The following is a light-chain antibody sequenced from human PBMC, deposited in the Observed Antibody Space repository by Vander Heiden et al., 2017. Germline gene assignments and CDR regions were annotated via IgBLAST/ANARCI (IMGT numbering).Light chain of an antibody. V-gene: IGLV2-14*01. CDR2: EVS. CDR3: SSYTSSSTRV. J-gene: IGLJ3*02. Sequence: QSALTQPASVSGSPGQSITIPCTGTSSDVGGYNYVSWYQQHPGKAPKLIIDEVSNRPSGVSNRFSGSKSGNTASLTISVLQAEDEADYYCSSYTSSSTRVFGGGTKLTVL. CDR1: SSDVGGYNY.